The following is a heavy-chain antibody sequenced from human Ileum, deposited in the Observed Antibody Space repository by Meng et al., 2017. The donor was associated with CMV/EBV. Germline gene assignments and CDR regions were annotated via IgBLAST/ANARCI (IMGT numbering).Heavy chain of an antibody. CDR2: IKQDGSEK. Sequence: GESLKISCVASGFTFSRYWMNWVRQAPGKGLEWVANIKQDGSEKHYVDSVKGRFTISRDNAKNSLYLQMNSLRAEDTAVYYCARWGDEGGNFGFDYWGQGALVTVSS. V-gene: IGHV3-7*01. CDR3: ARWGDEGGNFGFDY. CDR1: GFTFSRYW. J-gene: IGHJ4*02. D-gene: IGHD3-3*02.